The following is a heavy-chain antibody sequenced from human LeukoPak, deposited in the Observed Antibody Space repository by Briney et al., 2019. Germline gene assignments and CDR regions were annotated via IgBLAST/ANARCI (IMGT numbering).Heavy chain of an antibody. V-gene: IGHV4-31*03. CDR1: GGSISSGGYY. J-gene: IGHJ4*02. Sequence: KPSETLSLTCTVSGGSISSGGYYWSWIRQHPGKGLEWIGYIYYSGSTYYNPSLKSRVTISVDTSKNQFSLKLSSVTAADTAVYYCARFAGVSSPILTGYSRYFDYWGQGTLVTVSS. CDR2: IYYSGST. D-gene: IGHD3-9*01. CDR3: ARFAGVSSPILTGYSRYFDY.